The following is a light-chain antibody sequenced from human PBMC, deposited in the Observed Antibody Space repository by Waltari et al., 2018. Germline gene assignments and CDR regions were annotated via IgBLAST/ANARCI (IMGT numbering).Light chain of an antibody. CDR3: QHYVRLPVS. CDR1: QSVSRS. Sequence: ESVLTQSPGPLSLLPGVRATLSCSASQSVSRSLAWYQQKPGQDTRLLIYGASSRATGAPYRFSGSGSGTDFSLTISRLEPEDFAVYYCQHYVRLPVSFGQGTKVEIK. V-gene: IGKV3-20*01. J-gene: IGKJ1*01. CDR2: GAS.